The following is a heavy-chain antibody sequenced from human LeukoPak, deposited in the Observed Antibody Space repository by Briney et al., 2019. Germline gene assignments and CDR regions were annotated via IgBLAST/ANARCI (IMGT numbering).Heavy chain of an antibody. V-gene: IGHV3-7*04. CDR2: IKQDGSKK. CDR3: TRVGYIDEGIDY. Sequence: ETLSLTCTVSGGSISSYYWSWIRQPPGKGLEWVANIKQDGSKKSYVDSVKGRFTISRGNAKNSLYLQMNSLRAEDTAIYYCTRVGYIDEGIDYWGQGTLVTVSS. CDR1: GGSISSYY. D-gene: IGHD5-24*01. J-gene: IGHJ4*02.